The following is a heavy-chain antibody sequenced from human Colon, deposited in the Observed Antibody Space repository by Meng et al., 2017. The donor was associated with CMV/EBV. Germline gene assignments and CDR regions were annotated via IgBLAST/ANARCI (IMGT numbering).Heavy chain of an antibody. CDR2: SGFRGGNI. V-gene: IGHV3-21*06. Sequence: GGSLRLSCVTSGFTFSQYDVSWVRQAPGKGLEWISHSGFRGGNIYYADSVKGRFTLSRDNAKNSVYLQMNSLTAEDTAVYYCARGWPPDYWGQGTLVTVSS. CDR3: ARGWPPDY. D-gene: IGHD6-13*01. J-gene: IGHJ4*02. CDR1: GFTFSQYD.